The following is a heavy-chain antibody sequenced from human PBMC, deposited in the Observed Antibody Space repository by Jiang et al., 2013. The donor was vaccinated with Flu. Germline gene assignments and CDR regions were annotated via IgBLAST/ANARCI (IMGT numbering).Heavy chain of an antibody. CDR3: ASTPERIAAAGGNPYYYGMDV. D-gene: IGHD6-13*01. CDR1: GYTLTELS. CDR2: FDPEDGET. V-gene: IGHV1-24*01. Sequence: SCKVSGYTLTELSMHWVRQAPGKGLEWMGGFDPEDGETIYAQKFQGRVTMTGDTSTDTAYMELSSLRSEDTAVYYCASTPERIAAAGGNPYYYGMDVWGQGTTVTVSS. J-gene: IGHJ6*02.